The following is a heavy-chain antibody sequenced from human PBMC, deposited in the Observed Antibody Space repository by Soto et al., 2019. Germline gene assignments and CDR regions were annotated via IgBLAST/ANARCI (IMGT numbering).Heavy chain of an antibody. Sequence: EVQLVASGGGLVQPGGSLRVSCAASGFTFSSYWMHWVRQAPGKGLVWVSRINSDGSSTSYADSVKGRFTISRDNAKNTLYLQMNSLRAEDTAIYYCARRGAVAGLHYWGQGTLVTVSS. V-gene: IGHV3-74*01. CDR2: INSDGSST. J-gene: IGHJ4*02. CDR1: GFTFSSYW. CDR3: ARRGAVAGLHY. D-gene: IGHD6-19*01.